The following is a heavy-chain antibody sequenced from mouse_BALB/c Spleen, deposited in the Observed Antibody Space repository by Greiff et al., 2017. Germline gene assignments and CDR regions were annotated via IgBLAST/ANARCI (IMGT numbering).Heavy chain of an antibody. J-gene: IGHJ4*01. CDR2: IWSGGST. D-gene: IGHD2-3*01. Sequence: VQMQQSGPGLVQPSQSLSITCTVSGFSLTSYSVHWVRQSPGKGLEWLGVIWSGGSTDYNAAFISRLSISKDNSKSQVFFKMNSLQANDTAIYYCARAFYDGYSFYYAMDYWGQGTSVTVSS. CDR1: GFSLTSYS. CDR3: ARAFYDGYSFYYAMDY. V-gene: IGHV2-2*02.